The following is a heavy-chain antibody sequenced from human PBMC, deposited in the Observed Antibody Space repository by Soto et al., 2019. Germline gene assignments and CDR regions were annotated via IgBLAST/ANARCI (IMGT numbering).Heavy chain of an antibody. D-gene: IGHD2-8*01. CDR2: IKQDGSEK. CDR3: ARERGVSPTRCDY. CDR1: GFTFSSYW. J-gene: IGHJ4*02. V-gene: IGHV3-7*03. Sequence: GGSLRLSCAASGFTFSSYWMSWVRQAPGKGLEWVANIKQDGSEKYYVDSVKGRFTISRDNAKNSLYLQMNSLRAEDTAVYYCARERGVSPTRCDYWGQGALVTVSS.